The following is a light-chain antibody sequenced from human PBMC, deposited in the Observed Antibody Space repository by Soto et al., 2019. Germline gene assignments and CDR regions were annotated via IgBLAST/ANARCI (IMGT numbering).Light chain of an antibody. Sequence: EIVLTQSPGTLSLSPGERATLSCRASQSVSSSYLAWYQQKPGQAPRLLIYGASSRATGIPDRFSGSGSGTHFTLTISRLEPEDFAVYYCQQYGSSHYTFGQGTQLEIK. CDR3: QQYGSSHYT. V-gene: IGKV3-20*01. CDR1: QSVSSSY. J-gene: IGKJ2*01. CDR2: GAS.